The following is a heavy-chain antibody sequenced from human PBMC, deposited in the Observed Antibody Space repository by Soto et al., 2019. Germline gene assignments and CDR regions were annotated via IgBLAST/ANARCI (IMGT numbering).Heavy chain of an antibody. Sequence: PGGSLRLSCAASGFTFSSYGMHWVRQAPDKGLEWVAVISYDGSNKYYADSVKGRFTISRDNSKNTLYLQMNSLRAEDTAVYYCAKDWDPHDYLFEFDFDYWGQGTLVTVS. V-gene: IGHV3-30*18. CDR2: ISYDGSNK. CDR1: GFTFSSYG. D-gene: IGHD4-17*01. J-gene: IGHJ4*02. CDR3: AKDWDPHDYLFEFDFDY.